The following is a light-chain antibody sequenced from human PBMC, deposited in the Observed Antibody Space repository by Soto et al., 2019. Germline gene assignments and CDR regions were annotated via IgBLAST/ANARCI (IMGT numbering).Light chain of an antibody. V-gene: IGKV3-15*01. CDR3: QQYNNWPPWIT. J-gene: IGKJ5*01. CDR1: QSVGSN. Sequence: EIVMTQSPATLSVSPGDGATLSCRASQSVGSNLAWFQQKPGQAPRLLIYDVSTRATGVPVRFAGSGSGTEFTLTISSLQSEDSAVYYCQQYNNWPPWITFGQGTRLEIK. CDR2: DVS.